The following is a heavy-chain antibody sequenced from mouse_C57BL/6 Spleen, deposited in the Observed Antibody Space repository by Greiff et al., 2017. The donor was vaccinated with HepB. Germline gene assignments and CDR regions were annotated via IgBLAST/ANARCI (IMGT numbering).Heavy chain of an antibody. V-gene: IGHV1-15*01. D-gene: IGHD2-1*01. Sequence: QVQLQQSGAELVRPGASVTLSCKASGYTFTDYEMHWVKQTPVHGLEWIGAIDPETGGTAYNQKFKGKAILTADKSSSTAYMELRSLTSEDSAVYYCTRSGGNLDYWGQGTTLTVSS. CDR3: TRSGGNLDY. CDR1: GYTFTDYE. CDR2: IDPETGGT. J-gene: IGHJ2*01.